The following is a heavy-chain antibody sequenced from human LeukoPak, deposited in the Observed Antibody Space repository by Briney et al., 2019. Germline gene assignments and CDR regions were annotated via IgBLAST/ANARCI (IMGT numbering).Heavy chain of an antibody. V-gene: IGHV1-2*02. CDR3: ARGDDILTGPFFQH. J-gene: IGHJ1*01. CDR2: INPNSGGT. Sequence: ASVKVSCKASGYTFTGYYMHWVRQAPGQGLEWMGWINPNSGGTNYAQKFQGRVTMTRDTSISTAYMELGRLRSDDTAVYYCARGDDILTGPFFQHWGQGTLVTVSS. CDR1: GYTFTGYY. D-gene: IGHD3-9*01.